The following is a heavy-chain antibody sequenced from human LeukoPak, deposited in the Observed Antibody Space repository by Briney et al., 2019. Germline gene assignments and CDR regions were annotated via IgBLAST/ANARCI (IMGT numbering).Heavy chain of an antibody. Sequence: SETLSLTCTVSGASLISYHWSWIRQPPGKGLEWIGYMYYSGSTNYNPSLKSRVTMSLDTSKNQFSLKLRSVTAADTAIYYCARKDRDYWGQGTLVTVSS. CDR2: MYYSGST. CDR3: ARKDRDY. J-gene: IGHJ4*02. D-gene: IGHD3-22*01. CDR1: GASLISYH. V-gene: IGHV4-59*01.